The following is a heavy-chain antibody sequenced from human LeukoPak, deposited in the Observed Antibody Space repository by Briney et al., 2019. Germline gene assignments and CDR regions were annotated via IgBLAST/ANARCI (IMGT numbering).Heavy chain of an antibody. D-gene: IGHD1-26*01. CDR2: ISYDGSNK. CDR3: TTDGVGVEGATYDN. V-gene: IGHV3-30*03. CDR1: GFTFSSYG. Sequence: GESLRLSCAAPGFTFSSYGMHWVRQAPGKGLEWEAVISYDGSNKYYADSVKGRFTISRDNSKNTLYLQMNSLKTEDTAVYYCTTDGVGVEGATYDNRGQGTLVSVSS. J-gene: IGHJ4*02.